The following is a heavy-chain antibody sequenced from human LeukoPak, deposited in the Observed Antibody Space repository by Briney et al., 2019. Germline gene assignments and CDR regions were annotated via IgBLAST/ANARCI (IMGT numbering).Heavy chain of an antibody. CDR2: IIPIFGTA. Sequence: SVKVSCKASGGTFSSYAISWVRQTPGQGLEWMGGIIPIFGTANYAQKFQGRVTITADKSTSTAYMELSSLRSEDTAVYYCARLYPGGAYYWGQGTLVTVSS. CDR3: ARLYPGGAYY. V-gene: IGHV1-69*06. J-gene: IGHJ4*02. D-gene: IGHD3-10*01. CDR1: GGTFSSYA.